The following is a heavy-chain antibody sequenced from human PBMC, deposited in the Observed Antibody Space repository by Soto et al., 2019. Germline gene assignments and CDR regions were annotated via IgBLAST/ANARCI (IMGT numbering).Heavy chain of an antibody. D-gene: IGHD5-12*01. CDR2: ISAYNGNT. Sequence: ASVKVSCKASGYTFTSYGISWVRQAPGQGLEWMGWISAYNGNTNYAQKLQGRVTMTTDTSTSTAYMELRSLRSDDTAVYYCARADIVAKEDYYYYYGMDVWGQGTTVTVS. CDR1: GYTFTSYG. J-gene: IGHJ6*02. CDR3: ARADIVAKEDYYYYYGMDV. V-gene: IGHV1-18*01.